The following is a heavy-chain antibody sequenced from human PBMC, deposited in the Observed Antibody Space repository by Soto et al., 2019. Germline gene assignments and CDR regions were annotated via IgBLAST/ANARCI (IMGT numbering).Heavy chain of an antibody. J-gene: IGHJ4*02. Sequence: GVSLRLSCVVSGFTFSSYGMHWVRQAPGKGLEWVAVISYDGSNKYYADSVKGRFTISRDNSKNTLYLQMNSLRVEDTAVYYCAKEDVGSGSAFDYWGQGTLVTVSS. CDR2: ISYDGSNK. CDR1: GFTFSSYG. CDR3: AKEDVGSGSAFDY. D-gene: IGHD3-10*01. V-gene: IGHV3-30*18.